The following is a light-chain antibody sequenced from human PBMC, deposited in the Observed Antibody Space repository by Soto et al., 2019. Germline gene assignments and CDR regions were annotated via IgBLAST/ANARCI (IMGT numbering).Light chain of an antibody. CDR1: QDISNY. J-gene: IGKJ4*01. Sequence: DIQMTQSPSSLSASVGDRVTITCRASQDISNYLAWYQQKPGKVPKLLIYAASTLQLGVPSRFSGSGFGADFTLTISSLQPEDVATYYCQKYDSVPLTFGGGTKVDIK. CDR3: QKYDSVPLT. V-gene: IGKV1-27*01. CDR2: AAS.